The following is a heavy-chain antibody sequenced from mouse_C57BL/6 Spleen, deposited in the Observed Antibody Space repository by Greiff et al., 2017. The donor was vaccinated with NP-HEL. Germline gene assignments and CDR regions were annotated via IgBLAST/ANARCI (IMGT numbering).Heavy chain of an antibody. V-gene: IGHV1-82*01. J-gene: IGHJ2*01. CDR3: AREDDFPYYFDY. CDR1: GYAFSSSW. D-gene: IGHD2-4*01. CDR2: IYPGDGDT. Sequence: QVQLQQSGPELVKPGASVKISCKASGYAFSSSWMNWVKQRPGKGLEWIGRIYPGDGDTNYNGKFKGKATLTADKSSSTAYMQLSSLTSEDSAVYFCAREDDFPYYFDYWGQGTTLTVSS.